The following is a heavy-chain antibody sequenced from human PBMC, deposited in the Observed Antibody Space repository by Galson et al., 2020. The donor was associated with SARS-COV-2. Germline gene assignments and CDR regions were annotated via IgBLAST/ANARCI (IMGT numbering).Heavy chain of an antibody. D-gene: IGHD3-3*01. CDR1: GGSITSGDYS. Sequence: SETLSLTCTVSGGSITSGDYSWTWIRQPPGKGLEWIGYIYYTGGTYFRPSLNSRLTISVDTSKNQFSLKLTSVTDEDTAVYYCARAARNYWVDYTNWFDPWGPGTLVTVSS. V-gene: IGHV4-30-4*01. CDR2: IYYTGGT. J-gene: IGHJ5*02. CDR3: ARAARNYWVDYTNWFDP.